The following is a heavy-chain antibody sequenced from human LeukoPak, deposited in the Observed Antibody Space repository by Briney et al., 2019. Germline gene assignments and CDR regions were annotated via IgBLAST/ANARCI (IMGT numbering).Heavy chain of an antibody. J-gene: IGHJ4*02. D-gene: IGHD6-19*01. CDR1: GGSISSGSYY. CDR2: IYYSGST. V-gene: IGHV4-39*01. Sequence: PSETLSLTCTVSGGSISSGSYYWGWIRQPPGKGLEWIGRIYYSGSTYYNPSLKSRVTISVDTSKNQFSLKLSSVTAADTAVYYCARLVADDYWGQGTLVTVSS. CDR3: ARLVADDY.